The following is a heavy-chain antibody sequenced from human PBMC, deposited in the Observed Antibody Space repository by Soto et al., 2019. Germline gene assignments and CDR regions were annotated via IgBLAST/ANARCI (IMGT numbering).Heavy chain of an antibody. V-gene: IGHV3-53*02. J-gene: IGHJ3*02. CDR2: IYSGGTT. Sequence: EVQLVETGGGLIQPGGSLRLSCAASGFSVGSNYMSWVRQAPGKGLEWVSVIYSGGTTYYADSVKGRFTISRDNSKNTLYLQMNSLRAEDTAVYYCGVTTFTSDAFDIWGQGTMVTVSS. CDR1: GFSVGSNY. D-gene: IGHD4-17*01. CDR3: GVTTFTSDAFDI.